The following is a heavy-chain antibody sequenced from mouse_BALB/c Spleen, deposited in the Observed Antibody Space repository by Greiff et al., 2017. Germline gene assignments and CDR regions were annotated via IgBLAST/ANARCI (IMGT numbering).Heavy chain of an antibody. V-gene: IGHV5-6-3*01. CDR2: INSNGGST. D-gene: IGHD4-1*01. CDR3: ARDRTGTAWFAY. J-gene: IGHJ3*01. CDR1: GFTFSSYG. Sequence: VQLKESGGGLVQPGGSLKLSCAASGFTFSSYGMSWVRQTPDKRLELVATINSNGGSTYYPDSVKGRFTISRDNAKNTLYLQMSSLKSEDTAMYFCARDRTGTAWFAYGGQGTLVTVSA.